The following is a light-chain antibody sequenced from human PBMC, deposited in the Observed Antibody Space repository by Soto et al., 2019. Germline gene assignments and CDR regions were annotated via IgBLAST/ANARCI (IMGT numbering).Light chain of an antibody. Sequence: DIQMTQSPSSLSASVGDRVTITCRASQGISTYLNWYQQKPGTAPKVLIYAASSLQGGVPSRFSGSGSGTDFTLTISSLQPEDFATYYCQQSYSTPITFGQGTRLEIK. CDR1: QGISTY. CDR3: QQSYSTPIT. J-gene: IGKJ5*01. V-gene: IGKV1-39*01. CDR2: AAS.